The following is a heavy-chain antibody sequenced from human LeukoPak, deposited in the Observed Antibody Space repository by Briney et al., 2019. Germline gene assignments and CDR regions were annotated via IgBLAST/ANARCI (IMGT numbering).Heavy chain of an antibody. Sequence: PGGSLRLSCAASGFAFSRYGMHWVRQTPGKGLVWVSRINSDGSSSTHADSVKGRFTISRDNAKNMLYLQLNSLRAEDTAVYYCARESEIVMVTFDNWGQGTLVTVSS. D-gene: IGHD2-15*01. V-gene: IGHV3-74*03. CDR2: INSDGSSS. J-gene: IGHJ4*02. CDR3: ARESEIVMVTFDN. CDR1: GFAFSRYG.